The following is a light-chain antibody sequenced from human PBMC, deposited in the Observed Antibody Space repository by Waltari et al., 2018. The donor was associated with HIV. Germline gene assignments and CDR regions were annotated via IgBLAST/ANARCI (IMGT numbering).Light chain of an antibody. CDR2: DVD. J-gene: IGLJ3*02. CDR3: ASFTGDSTVM. Sequence: AVTQPASVSGLPGPSTTISCTGGDSDFRLDNFVSWYQHHSGKPPRLILYDVDSRASGVSDRFSGSMSGNTASLTISGLRAEDEAHYYCASFTGDSTVMFGGGTEVTVL. CDR1: DSDFRLDNF. V-gene: IGLV2-14*01.